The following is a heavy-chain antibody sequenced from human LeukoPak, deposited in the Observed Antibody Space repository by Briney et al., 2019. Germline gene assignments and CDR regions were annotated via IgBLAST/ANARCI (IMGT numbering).Heavy chain of an antibody. D-gene: IGHD3-9*01. CDR2: ISSSGSTI. Sequence: PGGSLRLSCAASGFTFSDYYMSWIRQAPGKGLEWVSYISSSGSTIYYADSMKGRFTISRDNAKNSLYLQMNSLRAEDTAVYYCAREYDILTGYYRGAFDIWGQGTMVTVSS. CDR3: AREYDILTGYYRGAFDI. V-gene: IGHV3-11*04. CDR1: GFTFSDYY. J-gene: IGHJ3*02.